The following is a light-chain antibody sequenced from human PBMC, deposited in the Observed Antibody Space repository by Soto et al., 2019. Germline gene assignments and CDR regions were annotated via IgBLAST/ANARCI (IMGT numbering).Light chain of an antibody. V-gene: IGLV1-51*02. CDR2: EDN. CDR1: SSNIGNNY. CDR3: ASWDSSLTAGV. J-gene: IGLJ3*02. Sequence: QSVLTQPPSVSAAPGQRVTISCSGSSSNIGNNYVSWYQQLPGTAPKVLIYEDNKRPSAIPDRFSGSKSDTSATLGITGLQTGDEADYYCASWDSSLTAGVFGGGTKLTVL.